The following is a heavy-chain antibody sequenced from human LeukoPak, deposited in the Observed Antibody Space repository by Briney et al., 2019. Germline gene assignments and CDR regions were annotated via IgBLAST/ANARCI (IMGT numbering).Heavy chain of an antibody. Sequence: NPGGSLRLSCAASGFTFSNAWMSWVHQAPGKGLEGIGIIYYSGTTYYNQSLKSRVTISVDTSKNQFSLKLGSVTAADTAVYYCARQVSGRWLQVFDAFDIWGQGTMVTVSS. V-gene: IGHV4-39*01. CDR1: GFTFSNAW. CDR2: IYYSGTT. D-gene: IGHD5-24*01. J-gene: IGHJ3*02. CDR3: ARQVSGRWLQVFDAFDI.